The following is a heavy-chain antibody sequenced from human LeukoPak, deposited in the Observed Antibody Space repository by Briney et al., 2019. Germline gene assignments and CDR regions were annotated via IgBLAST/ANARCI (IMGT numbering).Heavy chain of an antibody. Sequence: PSETLSLTCTVSGGSISRNSHYWGWIRQPPGKGLEWNGNIHDSGTTYYNPSLKSRVTISVNTSKNQSSLRLPSVTAADAAVYYCPRHPARWGSFSRDFYFGLDVWGQGPTVTVPS. CDR1: GGSISRNSHY. CDR3: PRHPARWGSFSRDFYFGLDV. CDR2: IHDSGTT. D-gene: IGHD7-27*01. V-gene: IGHV4-39*01. J-gene: IGHJ6*02.